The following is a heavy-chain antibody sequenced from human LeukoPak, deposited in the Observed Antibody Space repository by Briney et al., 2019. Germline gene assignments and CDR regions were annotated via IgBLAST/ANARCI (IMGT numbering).Heavy chain of an antibody. D-gene: IGHD3-22*01. CDR3: ARDQDYYDSSGYIPAD. Sequence: SVKVSCKASGGTFSSYAISWARQAPGQGLEWMGGIIPIFGTANYAQKFQGRVTITADESTSTAYMELSSLRSEDTAVYYCARDQDYYDSSGYIPADWGQGTLVTVSS. V-gene: IGHV1-69*13. J-gene: IGHJ4*02. CDR2: IIPIFGTA. CDR1: GGTFSSYA.